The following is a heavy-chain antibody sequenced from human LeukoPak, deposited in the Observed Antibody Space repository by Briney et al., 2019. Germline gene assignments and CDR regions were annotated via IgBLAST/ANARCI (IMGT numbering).Heavy chain of an antibody. Sequence: GGSLRLSCAASGFTVSSNYMSWVRQAPGKGLEWVSVIYSGGSTYYADSVKGRFTISRDNSKNTLYLQMNSLRAEDTAVYYCAKGVTVTKSSLFDYWGQGTLVTVSS. J-gene: IGHJ4*02. D-gene: IGHD4-17*01. CDR1: GFTVSSNY. V-gene: IGHV3-53*01. CDR3: AKGVTVTKSSLFDY. CDR2: IYSGGST.